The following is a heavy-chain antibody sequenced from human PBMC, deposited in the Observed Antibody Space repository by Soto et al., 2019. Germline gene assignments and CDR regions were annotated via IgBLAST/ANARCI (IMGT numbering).Heavy chain of an antibody. J-gene: IGHJ4*02. CDR1: GYTFTSYG. CDR3: ARTYYDILTGYYPDY. V-gene: IGHV1-18*01. Sequence: SVKVSCKASGYTFTSYGISWVRQAPGQGLEWMGWISAYNGNTNYAQKLQGRVTMTTDTSTSTAYMELRSLRSDDTAVYYCARTYYDILTGYYPDYWGQGTLVTVSS. D-gene: IGHD3-9*01. CDR2: ISAYNGNT.